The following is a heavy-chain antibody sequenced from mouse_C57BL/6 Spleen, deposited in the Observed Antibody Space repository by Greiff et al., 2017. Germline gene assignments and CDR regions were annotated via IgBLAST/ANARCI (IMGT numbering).Heavy chain of an antibody. D-gene: IGHD2-2*01. CDR1: GYAFSSSW. CDR3: ARGGGYDLAWFAY. J-gene: IGHJ3*01. Sequence: QVQLKESGPELVKPGASVKISCKASGYAFSSSWMNWVKQRPGKGLEWIGRIYPGDGDTNYNGKFKGKATLTADKSSSTAYMQLSSLTSEDSAVYFCARGGGYDLAWFAYWGQGTLVTVSA. V-gene: IGHV1-82*01. CDR2: IYPGDGDT.